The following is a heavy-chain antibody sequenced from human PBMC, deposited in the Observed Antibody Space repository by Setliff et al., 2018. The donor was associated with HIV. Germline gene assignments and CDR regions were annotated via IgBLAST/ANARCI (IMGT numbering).Heavy chain of an antibody. Sequence: GGSLRLSCAASGFTFSNYGMSWIRQAPGKGLEWVSYISSSSSNTNYADSVKGRFTISRDNAKNSLYLQMNSLRDEDTAVYYCAMGSYYYDSSGWVDDWGQGTLVTVSS. V-gene: IGHV3-11*03. CDR1: GFTFSNYG. CDR3: AMGSYYYDSSGWVDD. CDR2: ISSSSSNT. D-gene: IGHD3-22*01. J-gene: IGHJ4*01.